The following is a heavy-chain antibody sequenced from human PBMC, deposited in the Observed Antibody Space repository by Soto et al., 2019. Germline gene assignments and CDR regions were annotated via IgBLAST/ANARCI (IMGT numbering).Heavy chain of an antibody. CDR1: GFSLSTSGVG. D-gene: IGHD6-25*01. Sequence: QITLKESGPALVKPTQTLTLTCTFSGFSLSTSGVGVGWLRQPPGKALEWLALIYWDEDKRYRPSVKSRLTITKDTSKNQVVLTMTNLDPVDTATYYCAHRGDSGSSRAFHIWGQGTMVTVSS. CDR3: AHRGDSGSSRAFHI. J-gene: IGHJ3*02. V-gene: IGHV2-5*02. CDR2: IYWDEDK.